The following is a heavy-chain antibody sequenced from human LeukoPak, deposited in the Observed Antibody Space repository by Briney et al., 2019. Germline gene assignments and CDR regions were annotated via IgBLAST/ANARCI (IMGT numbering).Heavy chain of an antibody. CDR2: ISIPGSI. CDR1: GFTVSSNY. CDR3: ARDKGSSWSDAFDI. Sequence: GGSLRLSCAASGFTVSSNYMTWVRQAPGKGMEWVSVISIPGSITYADSVKGRFTTSRDNSKNTLYLQMNSLRADDTAVYYCARDKGSSWSDAFDIWGQGTMVTVSS. V-gene: IGHV3-53*01. J-gene: IGHJ3*02. D-gene: IGHD6-13*01.